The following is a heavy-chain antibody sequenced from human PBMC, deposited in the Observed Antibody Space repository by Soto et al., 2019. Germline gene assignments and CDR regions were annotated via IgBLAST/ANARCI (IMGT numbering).Heavy chain of an antibody. J-gene: IGHJ2*01. Sequence: QVQLVQSGAEVKEPGASVKVSCRASGYTFTNYAIHWVRQAPGQRLEWMGWLNPGNGNTKYPQKFQGRVTLTRDTSASTAYMFLSSLRSEDTAVYYCARAPGIPYCGGDCYSDWYFDLWGRGTLVTVSS. CDR2: LNPGNGNT. V-gene: IGHV1-3*01. CDR3: ARAPGIPYCGGDCYSDWYFDL. D-gene: IGHD2-21*01. CDR1: GYTFTNYA.